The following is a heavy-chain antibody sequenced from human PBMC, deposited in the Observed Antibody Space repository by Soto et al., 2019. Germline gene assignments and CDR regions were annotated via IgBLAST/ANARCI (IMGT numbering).Heavy chain of an antibody. D-gene: IGHD3-22*01. Sequence: GGSLRLSCAASGFTFANAWINWVRQAPGKGLEWVGRIKSNTDGGTTDFAEPVNGRFALSRDDSNNMVYLQMNSLRAEDTAVYYCAKGHDSSGYYSAFDYWGQGPLVTV. CDR2: IKSNTDGGTT. V-gene: IGHV3-15*07. CDR1: GFTFANAW. CDR3: AKGHDSSGYYSAFDY. J-gene: IGHJ4*02.